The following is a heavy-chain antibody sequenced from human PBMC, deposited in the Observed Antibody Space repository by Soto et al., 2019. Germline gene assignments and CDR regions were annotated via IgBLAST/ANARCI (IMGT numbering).Heavy chain of an antibody. D-gene: IGHD3-10*01. Sequence: QVQLQESGPGLVKPSETLSLSCTVSGGSISSYYWSWFRQSPGKRMEWIGYVHHSWGSSYNPSLPSRVAISLDTSKSQFSLKVPSVTATDAAVYYCARQGFGPLHGLVDGCGQGTTVTVSS. V-gene: IGHV4-59*08. CDR1: GGSISSYY. J-gene: IGHJ6*02. CDR3: ARQGFGPLHGLVDG. CDR2: VHHSWGS.